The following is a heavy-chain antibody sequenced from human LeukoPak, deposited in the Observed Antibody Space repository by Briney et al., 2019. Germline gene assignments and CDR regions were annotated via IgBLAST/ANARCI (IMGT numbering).Heavy chain of an antibody. Sequence: GGSLRLSCAASGFTFSNYWMSWVRQAPGKGLEWVANIKQDEGEKYYVDSVKGRFTISRDNAKNSLDLQMNSLRAEDTAVYYCARVSGLGSYYDSSGYPDYWGQGTLVTVSS. CDR3: ARVSGLGSYYDSSGYPDY. J-gene: IGHJ4*02. CDR2: IKQDEGEK. V-gene: IGHV3-7*01. CDR1: GFTFSNYW. D-gene: IGHD3-22*01.